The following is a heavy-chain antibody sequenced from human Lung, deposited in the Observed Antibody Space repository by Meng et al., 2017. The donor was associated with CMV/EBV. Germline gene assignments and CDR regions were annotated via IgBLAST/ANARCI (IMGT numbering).Heavy chain of an antibody. Sequence: GSLRLSCTVSGGSISSTHYYWGWIRQPPGRGLEWIGSLYYSGSTYYNPSLKSRVTVSVDTSKNQFSLRLTSVTAADTAIYYCERHHTYYFAAGPNYYFDYWGQGTXVTVSS. CDR2: LYYSGST. CDR1: GGSISSTHYY. J-gene: IGHJ4*02. V-gene: IGHV4-39*01. CDR3: ERHHTYYFAAGPNYYFDY. D-gene: IGHD3-10*01.